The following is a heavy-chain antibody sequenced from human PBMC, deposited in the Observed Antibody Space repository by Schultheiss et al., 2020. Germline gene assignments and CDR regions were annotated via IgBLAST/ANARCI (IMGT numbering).Heavy chain of an antibody. CDR2: IYHSGST. J-gene: IGHJ3*02. CDR1: GGSISSSSYY. Sequence: SETLSLTCTVSGGSISSSSYYWGWIRQPPGKGLEWIGSIYHSGSTYYNPSLKSRVTISVDTSKNQFSLKLSSVTAADTAVYYCARGRLDIVVVPAAADAFDIWGQGTMVNV. CDR3: ARGRLDIVVVPAAADAFDI. D-gene: IGHD2-2*01. V-gene: IGHV4-39*07.